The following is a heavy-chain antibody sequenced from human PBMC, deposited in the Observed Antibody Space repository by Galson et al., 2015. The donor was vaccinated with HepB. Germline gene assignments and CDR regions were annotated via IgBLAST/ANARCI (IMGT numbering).Heavy chain of an antibody. CDR2: TSQDGSNT. CDR1: GFSFSDYI. Sequence: SLRLSCATSGFSFSDYIMHWVRQGLGKGLEWVASTSQDGSNTNYADSVAGRFIISGDISKNTVYLEMHSLRVEDTAVYYCARDPALFFNHYMDVWGKGTTVTVSS. CDR3: ARDPALFFNHYMDV. D-gene: IGHD2-21*01. V-gene: IGHV3-30-3*01. J-gene: IGHJ6*03.